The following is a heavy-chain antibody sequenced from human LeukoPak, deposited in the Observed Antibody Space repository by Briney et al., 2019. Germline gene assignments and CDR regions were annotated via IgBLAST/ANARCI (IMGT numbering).Heavy chain of an antibody. Sequence: SETLSLTCSDSGGSISSSGYYWGWIRQPPGKGLEWIGSIYYSGSNYYNPSLKSRVTISLDSSQNQFSLKLSSVTDLDTAVYYCARQQSCSGGTCYFYFDSWGQGTLVTVSS. CDR3: ARQQSCSGGTCYFYFDS. D-gene: IGHD2-15*01. CDR2: IYYSGSN. CDR1: GGSISSSGYY. V-gene: IGHV4-39*01. J-gene: IGHJ4*02.